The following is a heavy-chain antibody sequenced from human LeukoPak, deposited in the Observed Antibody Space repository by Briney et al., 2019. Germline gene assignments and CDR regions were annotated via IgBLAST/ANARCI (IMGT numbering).Heavy chain of an antibody. Sequence: RGSLRLSCAASGFTFSSYAVSWVRQAPGKGLEWVSAISGSGGSTYYADSVKGRFTISRDNSKNTLYLQMNSLRAEDTAVYYCAKEPAGYYYDSSGYFHYGGQGTLVTVSS. D-gene: IGHD3-22*01. V-gene: IGHV3-23*01. CDR3: AKEPAGYYYDSSGYFHY. CDR1: GFTFSSYA. J-gene: IGHJ4*02. CDR2: ISGSGGST.